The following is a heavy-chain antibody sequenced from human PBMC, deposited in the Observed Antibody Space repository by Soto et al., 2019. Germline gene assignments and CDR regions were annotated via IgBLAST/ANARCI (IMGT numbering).Heavy chain of an antibody. D-gene: IGHD3-22*01. J-gene: IGHJ6*02. Sequence: GGSLRLSCAASGFTFSSYAMSWVRQAPGKGLEWVSAISGSGGSTYYADSVKGRFTISGDNSKNTLYLQMNSLRAEDTAVYYCAKSKEGAGGGYLYYYYGMDVWGQGTTVTVSS. CDR3: AKSKEGAGGGYLYYYYGMDV. CDR2: ISGSGGST. V-gene: IGHV3-23*01. CDR1: GFTFSSYA.